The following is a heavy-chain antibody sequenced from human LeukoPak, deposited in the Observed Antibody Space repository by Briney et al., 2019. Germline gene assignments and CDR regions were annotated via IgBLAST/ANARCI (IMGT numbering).Heavy chain of an antibody. CDR2: IYSGGST. V-gene: IGHV3-66*01. CDR3: ARGPCITMVRGVICSGMDV. D-gene: IGHD3-10*01. J-gene: IGHJ6*02. Sequence: GGSLRLSRAASGFTVSSNYMSWVRQAPGKGLEWVSVIYSGGSTYYADSVKGRFTISRDNSKTTLYLQMNSLRAEDTAVYYCARGPCITMVRGVICSGMDVWGQGATVTVSS. CDR1: GFTVSSNY.